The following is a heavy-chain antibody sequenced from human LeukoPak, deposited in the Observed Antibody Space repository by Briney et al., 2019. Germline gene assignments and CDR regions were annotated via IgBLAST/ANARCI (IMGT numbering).Heavy chain of an antibody. Sequence: SGGSLRLSCAASGFTFSSYAMHWVRQAPGKGLEWVAVISYDGSNKYYADSVKGRFTISRDNSKNTLQLQMNSPRAEDTAVYYCGGGLANYFYSNAFFLDYWGQGTLVTVS. D-gene: IGHD3-22*01. CDR1: GFTFSSYA. V-gene: IGHV3-30*04. J-gene: IGHJ4*02. CDR2: ISYDGSNK. CDR3: GGGLANYFYSNAFFLDY.